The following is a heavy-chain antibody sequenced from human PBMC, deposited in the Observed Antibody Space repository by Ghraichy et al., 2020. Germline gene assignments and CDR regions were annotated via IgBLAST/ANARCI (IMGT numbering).Heavy chain of an antibody. CDR1: GGSISSYY. V-gene: IGHV4-59*01. D-gene: IGHD4-17*01. Sequence: SETLSLTCTVSGGSISSYYWSWIRQPPGKGLEWIGYIYYSGSTNYNPSLKSRVTISVDTSKNQFSLKLSSVTAADTAVYYCARDDSTVTDSPAFDIWGQGTMVTVSS. CDR2: IYYSGST. J-gene: IGHJ3*02. CDR3: ARDDSTVTDSPAFDI.